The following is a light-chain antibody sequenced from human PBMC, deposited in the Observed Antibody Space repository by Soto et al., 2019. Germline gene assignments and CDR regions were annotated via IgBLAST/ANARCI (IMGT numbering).Light chain of an antibody. Sequence: IQLTQSPSSLSASVGDSVTITCRASQDISTHIAWYQQKPGTAPKVLIYAASTLESGVPSRFSGSGSGTDFTLTISSLQPEDFGTYYCQQVKASLPLTFGGGTKVEIK. CDR2: AAS. V-gene: IGKV1-9*01. CDR1: QDISTH. J-gene: IGKJ4*01. CDR3: QQVKASLPLT.